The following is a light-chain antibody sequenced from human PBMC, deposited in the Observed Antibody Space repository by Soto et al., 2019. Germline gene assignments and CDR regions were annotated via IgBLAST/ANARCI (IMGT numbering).Light chain of an antibody. Sequence: EIVMTQSPATLSVSPGERATLSCRASQSVSSNLAWYQQKPCQAPRLLIYHASTRATGIPARFSGSGSGTEFTLTISSLQSEDFAVYYCQQYNKWPLTFGGGTKMEIK. CDR3: QQYNKWPLT. J-gene: IGKJ4*01. V-gene: IGKV3-15*01. CDR1: QSVSSN. CDR2: HAS.